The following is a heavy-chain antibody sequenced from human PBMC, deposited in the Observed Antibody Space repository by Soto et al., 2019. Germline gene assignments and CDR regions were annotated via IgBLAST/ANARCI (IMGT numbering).Heavy chain of an antibody. Sequence: QVQLQESGPGLVKPSQTLSLTCTVSGGSISSGDYYWSWIRQPPGKGLEWIGYIYYSGSTYYNPSLKGRFAISVDPSKTQFPRKLSSVTAAATAVYYCARARGNLNYWGQGPLVTVSS. CDR3: ARARGNLNY. CDR2: IYYSGST. J-gene: IGHJ4*02. D-gene: IGHD3-16*01. CDR1: GGSISSGDYY. V-gene: IGHV4-30-4*01.